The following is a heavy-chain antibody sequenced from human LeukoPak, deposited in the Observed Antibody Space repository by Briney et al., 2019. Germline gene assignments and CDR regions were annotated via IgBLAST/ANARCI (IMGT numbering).Heavy chain of an antibody. V-gene: IGHV1-69*13. J-gene: IGHJ2*01. CDR3: ARGAVAGTLHFDL. Sequence: GASVKVSCKTSGGTFSSYAISWVRQAPGQGLEWMGGIIPIFGTANHAQKFQGRVTITADESTSTAYMELSSLRSEDTAVYYCARGAVAGTLHFDLWGRGTLVTVSS. CDR1: GGTFSSYA. CDR2: IIPIFGTA. D-gene: IGHD6-19*01.